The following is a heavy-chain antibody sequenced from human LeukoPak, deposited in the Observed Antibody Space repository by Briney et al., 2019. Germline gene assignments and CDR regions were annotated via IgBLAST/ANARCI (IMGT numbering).Heavy chain of an antibody. Sequence: GGSLRLSCAASGFTFSSYATSWVRQAPGKGLEWVSAISGSGGSTYYADSVKGRFTISRDNSKNTLYLQMNSLRAEDTAVYYCAKRPYYYDSSGYYNYWGQGTLVTVSS. D-gene: IGHD3-22*01. V-gene: IGHV3-23*01. CDR1: GFTFSSYA. J-gene: IGHJ4*02. CDR2: ISGSGGST. CDR3: AKRPYYYDSSGYYNY.